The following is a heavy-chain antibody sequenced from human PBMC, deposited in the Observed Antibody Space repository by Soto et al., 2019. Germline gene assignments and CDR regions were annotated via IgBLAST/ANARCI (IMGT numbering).Heavy chain of an antibody. CDR1: GDAFSFYT. J-gene: IGHJ4*02. D-gene: IGHD3-10*01. CDR3: ATSYGSGYRAFDY. V-gene: IGHV1-69*02. Sequence: QVQLVQSGAEVKKPGSSVRVSCKASGDAFSFYTINWVRQAPGLGLEWMGRINPILTMSNYAQKFQGRVTFTADKSTSTAYMVRSSLRSEDTAMYFCATSYGSGYRAFDYWGQGALVTVSS. CDR2: INPILTMS.